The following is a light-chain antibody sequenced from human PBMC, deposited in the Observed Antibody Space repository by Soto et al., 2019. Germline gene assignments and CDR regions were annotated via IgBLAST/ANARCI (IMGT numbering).Light chain of an antibody. V-gene: IGKV1-5*03. Sequence: DIQMTQSPSTLYASVGDRVTITCRASQSIGASLAWFQQKPGKAPNLLIYKASSLESGVPSRFSGSGPGTEFTLIISTLQPDDFATYYGQQYNSSPLTFRGGTKVEIK. CDR2: KAS. CDR3: QQYNSSPLT. J-gene: IGKJ4*01. CDR1: QSIGAS.